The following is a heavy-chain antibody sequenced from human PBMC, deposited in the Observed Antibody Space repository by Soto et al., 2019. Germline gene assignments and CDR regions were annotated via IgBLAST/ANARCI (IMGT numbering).Heavy chain of an antibody. CDR1: GGSVSSGSYY. CDR2: IYYSGST. Sequence: SETLSLTCTVSGGSVSSGSYYWCWIRQPPGKGLEWIGYIYYSGSTNYNPSLKSRVTISVDTSKNQFSLKLSSVTAADTAVYYCARAYRAYYYDSSGYFDYWGQGTLVTVSS. CDR3: ARAYRAYYYDSSGYFDY. D-gene: IGHD3-22*01. V-gene: IGHV4-61*01. J-gene: IGHJ4*02.